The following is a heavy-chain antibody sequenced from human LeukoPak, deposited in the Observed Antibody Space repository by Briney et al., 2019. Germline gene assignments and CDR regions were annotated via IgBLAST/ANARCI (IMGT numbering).Heavy chain of an antibody. J-gene: IGHJ5*02. Sequence: GGSLRLSCAASGFTFSSYGMSWVRQAPGKGLEWVSAISGSGGSTYYADSVKGRFTISRDNAKNSLSLQMNSLRAEGTAVYYCARPLMYYYGSETYFWFDPWGQGTLVTVSS. CDR2: ISGSGGST. CDR1: GFTFSSYG. D-gene: IGHD3-10*01. CDR3: ARPLMYYYGSETYFWFDP. V-gene: IGHV3-23*01.